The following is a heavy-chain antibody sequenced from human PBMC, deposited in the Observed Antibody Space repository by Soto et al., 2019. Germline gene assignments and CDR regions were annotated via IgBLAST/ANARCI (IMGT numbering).Heavy chain of an antibody. CDR1: GYSFTSYW. Sequence: GESLKISCKGSGYSFTSYWISWVRQMPGKGLEWMGRIDPSDSYTNYSPSSQGHVTISADKSISTAYLQWSSLKASDTAMYYCARQLVVPAAIVSYGMDVWGQGTTVTVSS. CDR3: ARQLVVPAAIVSYGMDV. V-gene: IGHV5-10-1*01. CDR2: IDPSDSYT. J-gene: IGHJ6*02. D-gene: IGHD2-2*02.